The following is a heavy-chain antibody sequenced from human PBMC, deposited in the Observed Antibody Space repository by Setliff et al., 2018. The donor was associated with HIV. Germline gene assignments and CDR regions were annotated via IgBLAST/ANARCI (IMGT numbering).Heavy chain of an antibody. Sequence: ASVKASCKASGYTFTTYSLHWVRQAPGHSLEWMGWINVGNGGTKYSPELQGRISITRDTSANTAYMELSSLRSDDTAVYFCARGALLAVFDFDHWGQGTQVTVPQ. J-gene: IGHJ4*02. V-gene: IGHV1-3*01. D-gene: IGHD3-10*01. CDR3: ARGALLAVFDFDH. CDR1: GYTFTTYS. CDR2: INVGNGGT.